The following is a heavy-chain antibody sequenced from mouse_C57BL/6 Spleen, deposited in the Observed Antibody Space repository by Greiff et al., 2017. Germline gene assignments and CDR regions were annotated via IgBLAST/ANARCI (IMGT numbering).Heavy chain of an antibody. CDR2: ISYDGSN. D-gene: IGHD2-5*01. V-gene: IGHV3-6*01. Sequence: DVKLQESGPGLVKPSQSLSLTCSVTGYSITSGYYWNWIRQFPGNKLEWMGYISYDGSNNYNPSLKNRISITRDTSKNQFFLKLNSVTTEDTATYYCAREYYSNYGYFDYWGQGTTLTVSS. CDR3: AREYYSNYGYFDY. J-gene: IGHJ2*01. CDR1: GYSITSGYY.